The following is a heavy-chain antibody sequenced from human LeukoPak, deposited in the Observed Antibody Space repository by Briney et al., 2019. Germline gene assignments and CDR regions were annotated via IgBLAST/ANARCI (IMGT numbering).Heavy chain of an antibody. CDR1: GGSISSYY. D-gene: IGHD6-13*01. Sequence: PSETVSLTCTVSGGSISSYYWSWVRQPAGKGLEWMGRIYTSGSTNYNPHIKSRVTIAGDTSKNQFSLKLSSVTAADTAVYYCARGVAAARYYYYGMDVWGQGTTVTVSS. CDR3: ARGVAAARYYYYGMDV. J-gene: IGHJ6*02. V-gene: IGHV4-4*07. CDR2: IYTSGST.